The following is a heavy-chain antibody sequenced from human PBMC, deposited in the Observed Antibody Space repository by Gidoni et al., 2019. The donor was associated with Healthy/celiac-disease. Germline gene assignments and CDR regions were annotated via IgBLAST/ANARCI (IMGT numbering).Heavy chain of an antibody. J-gene: IGHJ3*02. D-gene: IGHD2-15*01. CDR1: GFTFSSYG. CDR2: ISYDGSNK. CDR3: ARDPGYCSGGSCYGDAFDI. V-gene: IGHV3-30*03. Sequence: QVQLVESGGGVVQPGRSLRLSCAASGFTFSSYGMHWVRPAPGKGLEWVAVISYDGSNKYYADSVKGRFTISRDNSKNTLYLQMNSLRAEDTAVYYCARDPGYCSGGSCYGDAFDIWGQGTMVTVSS.